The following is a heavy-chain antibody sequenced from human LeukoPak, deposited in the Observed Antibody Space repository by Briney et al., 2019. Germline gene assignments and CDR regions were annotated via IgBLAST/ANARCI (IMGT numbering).Heavy chain of an antibody. V-gene: IGHV3-11*04. D-gene: IGHD3-10*02. J-gene: IGHJ6*04. CDR1: GFTFSDCY. CDR2: ISSSGSTI. CDR3: AELGITMIGGV. Sequence: GGSLRLSCAASGFTFSDCYMSWIRQAPGKGLEWISYISSSGSTIDYADSVKGRFTISRDNAKNSLYLQMNSLRAEDTAVYYCAELGITMIGGVWGKGTTVTISS.